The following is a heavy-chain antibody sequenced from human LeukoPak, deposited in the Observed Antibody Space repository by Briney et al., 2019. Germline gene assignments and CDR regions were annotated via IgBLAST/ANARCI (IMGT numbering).Heavy chain of an antibody. J-gene: IGHJ4*02. CDR2: IYYGGST. D-gene: IGHD1-26*01. CDR1: GGSISSSNW. CDR3: ARHISSGGTYAHFDY. V-gene: IGHV4-4*02. Sequence: PSGTLSLTCAVSGGSISSSNWWSWVRQPPGKGLEWLGEIYYGGSTNYNTSLKSRVTISVDKSKNQISLNLNSVTAADTAVYYCARHISSGGTYAHFDYWGQGTLVTVSS.